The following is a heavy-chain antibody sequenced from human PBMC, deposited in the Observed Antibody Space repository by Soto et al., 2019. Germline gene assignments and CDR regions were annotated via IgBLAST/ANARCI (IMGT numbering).Heavy chain of an antibody. Sequence: SETLSLTCTVSGGSISSYYWSWIRQPPGKGLEWIGYLYYSGSTNYSPSLKSRVTISVDTSKNQFSLKLSSVTAADTAVYYCARFDYYDSSGYLDFGPKGGQGTLVTVSS. CDR1: GGSISSYY. J-gene: IGHJ4*02. CDR3: ARFDYYDSSGYLDFGPK. V-gene: IGHV4-59*08. D-gene: IGHD3-22*01. CDR2: LYYSGST.